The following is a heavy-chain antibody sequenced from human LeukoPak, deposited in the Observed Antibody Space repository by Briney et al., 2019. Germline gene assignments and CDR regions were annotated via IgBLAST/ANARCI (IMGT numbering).Heavy chain of an antibody. V-gene: IGHV3-33*01. CDR2: TWFDGSNK. Sequence: GGSLRLSCAASGFTFSSYGMHWVRQAPGKGLEWVAVTWFDGSNKYYADSVKGRFTISRDNSKNTLYLQMNSLRVEDTAVYYCARDNYGSASPDYWGQGTLVTVSS. D-gene: IGHD3-10*01. CDR1: GFTFSSYG. J-gene: IGHJ4*02. CDR3: ARDNYGSASPDY.